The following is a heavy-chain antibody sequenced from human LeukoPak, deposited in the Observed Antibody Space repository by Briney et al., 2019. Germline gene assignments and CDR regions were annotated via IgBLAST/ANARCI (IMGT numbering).Heavy chain of an antibody. CDR1: GYSFTTQY. CDR3: ARDRARVGTKDDAFHV. D-gene: IGHD3-10*01. CDR2: IDPSGGTT. V-gene: IGHV1-46*04. Sequence: ASVRDSSRASGYSFTTQYMHWVRQASGQPPEWMGAIDPSGGTTKYAQKLPGRGTTTRYTSTSTAHIELSRLRYDDTAVYYCARDRARVGTKDDAFHVSGQGRLAIVSS. J-gene: IGHJ3*01.